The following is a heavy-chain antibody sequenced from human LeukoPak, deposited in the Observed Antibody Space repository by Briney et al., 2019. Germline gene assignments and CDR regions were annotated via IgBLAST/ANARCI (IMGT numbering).Heavy chain of an antibody. V-gene: IGHV4-34*01. Sequence: SETLSLTCAVYGGSFSGYYWSWIRQPPGKGLEWIGEINHSRSTNYNPSLKSRVTISVDTSKNQFSLKLSSVTAADTAVYYCARVATTYEYHYWGQGTLVTVSS. CDR3: ARVATTYEYHY. CDR1: GGSFSGYY. CDR2: INHSRST. D-gene: IGHD5-12*01. J-gene: IGHJ4*02.